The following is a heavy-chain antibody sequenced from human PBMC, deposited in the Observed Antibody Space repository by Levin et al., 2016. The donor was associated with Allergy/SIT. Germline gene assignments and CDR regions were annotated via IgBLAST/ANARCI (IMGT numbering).Heavy chain of an antibody. CDR3: ARFYCSSTSCFANHFDN. Sequence: SETLSLTCTVSGDSVTTNYWNWIRQPPGRGLEWIAYIYHTGNTKYNPSLKSRVSISVDTSKNQFSLKLSSVTAADTAMYYCARFYCSSTSCFANHFDNWGPGTLVTVSS. J-gene: IGHJ4*02. CDR1: GDSVTTNY. CDR2: IYHTGNT. D-gene: IGHD2-2*01. V-gene: IGHV4-59*02.